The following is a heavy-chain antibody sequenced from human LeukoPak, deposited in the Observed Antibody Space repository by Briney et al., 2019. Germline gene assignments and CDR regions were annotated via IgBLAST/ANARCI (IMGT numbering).Heavy chain of an antibody. CDR3: ARGGDLLWFGELSEIAFDI. CDR1: GFTFSSYA. D-gene: IGHD3-10*01. V-gene: IGHV3-30*04. CDR2: ISYDGSNK. Sequence: GRSLRLSCAASGFTFSSYAMHWVRQAPGKGLEWVAVISYDGSNKYYADSAKGRFTISRDNSKNTLYLQMNSLRAEDTAVYYCARGGDLLWFGELSEIAFDIWGQGTMVTVSS. J-gene: IGHJ3*02.